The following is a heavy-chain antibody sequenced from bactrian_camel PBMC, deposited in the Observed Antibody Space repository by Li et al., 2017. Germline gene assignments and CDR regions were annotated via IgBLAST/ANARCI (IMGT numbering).Heavy chain of an antibody. V-gene: IGHV3S53*01. CDR3: AAWLWVGYCPFGIPNY. Sequence: QVQLVESGGGSVQAGGSLRLSCELSGDTFSNYCMGWYRQAPGKEREGVATVDTDDSTTYADSVKGRFTISQDNAKNTLYLQMNSLKTEDTAVYYCAAWLWVGYCPFGIPNYWGQGTQVTVS. CDR2: VDTDDST. CDR1: GDTFSNYC. J-gene: IGHJ4*01. D-gene: IGHD5*01.